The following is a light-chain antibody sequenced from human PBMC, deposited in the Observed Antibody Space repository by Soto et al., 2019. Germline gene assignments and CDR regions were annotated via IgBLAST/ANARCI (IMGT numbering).Light chain of an antibody. Sequence: DIQLTQSPSFLSASVGDRVTISCRASQGISDYLAWYQQKPGKAPNLLIYAASTLQSGVPSRFSGSASGTEFTLTISSLQPEDFATYFCQQFNAYPLTFGGGTMVEIK. CDR2: AAS. CDR3: QQFNAYPLT. CDR1: QGISDY. J-gene: IGKJ4*01. V-gene: IGKV1-9*01.